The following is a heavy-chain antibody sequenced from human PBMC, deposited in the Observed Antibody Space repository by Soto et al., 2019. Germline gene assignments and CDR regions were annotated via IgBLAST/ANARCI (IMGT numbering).Heavy chain of an antibody. CDR2: IYYSGTT. CDR1: GGSISSGGYS. CDR3: AREPSI. J-gene: IGHJ4*02. V-gene: IGHV4-30-2*01. Sequence: PSETLSLTCAVSGGSISSGGYSWSWIRQPPGKGLEWIGYIYYSGTTYYNPSLKSRLTISVDTSKNQFSLKLSSVTAADTAVYYCAREPSIWGQGTLVTVSS.